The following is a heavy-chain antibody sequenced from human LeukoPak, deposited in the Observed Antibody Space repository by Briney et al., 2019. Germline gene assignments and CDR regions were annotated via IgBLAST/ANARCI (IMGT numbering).Heavy chain of an antibody. J-gene: IGHJ4*02. V-gene: IGHV3-23*01. D-gene: IGHD1-26*01. CDR3: AKVGIVGANVGYYLDY. Sequence: GGSLRLSCAASGFTFSSYAMSWVRQAPGKGLEWVSAISGSGGSTYYADSVKGRFTISRDNSKNTLYLQMNSLRAEDTAVYYCAKVGIVGANVGYYLDYWGQGTLVTVSS. CDR2: ISGSGGST. CDR1: GFTFSSYA.